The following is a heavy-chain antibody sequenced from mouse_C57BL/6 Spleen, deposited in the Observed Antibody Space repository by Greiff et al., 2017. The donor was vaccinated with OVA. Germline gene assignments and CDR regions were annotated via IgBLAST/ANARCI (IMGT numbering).Heavy chain of an antibody. CDR3: AGDYDRVDY. V-gene: IGHV1-22*01. CDR1: GYTFTDYN. J-gene: IGHJ2*01. CDR2: INPNNGGT. D-gene: IGHD2-4*01. Sequence: EVQLQQSGPELVKPGASVKMSCKASGYTFTDYNMHWVKQSHGKSLEWIGYINPNNGGTSYNQKFKGKATLTVNQSSSTAYMELRSLTSEDSAVYYCAGDYDRVDYGGQGTTLTVSS.